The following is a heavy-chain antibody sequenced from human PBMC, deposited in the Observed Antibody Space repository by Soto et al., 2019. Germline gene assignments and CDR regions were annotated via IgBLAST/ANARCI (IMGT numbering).Heavy chain of an antibody. D-gene: IGHD3-22*01. Sequence: SVKVSCKASGGTFSSYAISWVRQAPGQGLEWMGGIIPIFGTANYAQKFQGRVTITADESTSTAYMELSSLRSEDTAVYYCGFFVDSSGYTYYYYGMDVWGQGTTVTVSS. CDR1: GGTFSSYA. J-gene: IGHJ6*02. V-gene: IGHV1-69*13. CDR3: GFFVDSSGYTYYYYGMDV. CDR2: IIPIFGTA.